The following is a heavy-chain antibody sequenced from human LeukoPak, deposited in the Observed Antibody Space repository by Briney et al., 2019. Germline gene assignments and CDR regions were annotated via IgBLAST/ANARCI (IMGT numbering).Heavy chain of an antibody. J-gene: IGHJ5*01. CDR1: GYTFTKYX. CDR3: ARDGVLRAPGWFDS. Sequence: ASVMVSCKASGYTFTKYXXXXXXQXPXXXXXXXXXISTYXXXXXXAXXXXXXXXXTXDTSATTAYMELRSLRSDDTAVYYCARDGVLRAPGWFDSWGQGTLVTVSP. D-gene: IGHD3-10*01. CDR2: ISTYXXXX. V-gene: IGHV1-18*01.